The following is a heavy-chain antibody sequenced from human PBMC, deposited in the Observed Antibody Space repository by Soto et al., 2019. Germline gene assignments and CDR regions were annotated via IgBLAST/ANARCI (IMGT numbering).Heavy chain of an antibody. Sequence: ASVKVSCKASGYTFTSYGISWVRQAPGQGLEWMGWISAYNGNTNYAQKLQGRVTMTTDTSTSTAYMELRSLRSDDTAVYYCTRDPPRAYGSGSYYNVNYMDVWGKGTTVTVSS. D-gene: IGHD3-10*01. V-gene: IGHV1-18*01. CDR2: ISAYNGNT. J-gene: IGHJ6*03. CDR1: GYTFTSYG. CDR3: TRDPPRAYGSGSYYNVNYMDV.